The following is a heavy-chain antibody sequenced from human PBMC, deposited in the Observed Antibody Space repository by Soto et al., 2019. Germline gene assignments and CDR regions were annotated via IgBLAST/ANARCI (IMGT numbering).Heavy chain of an antibody. V-gene: IGHV4-34*01. D-gene: IGHD3-3*01. Sequence: PSEPLSLTSAVYGGSFTGYYSSWIRQPTGKRLEWIGKINHSGNINYTPSLKSRVTISVDTSKNQFSLTLSSVTAADTAVYYCARTTIFGGGYYFDYWGQETLVTVSS. CDR3: ARTTIFGGGYYFDY. J-gene: IGHJ4*02. CDR2: INHSGNI. CDR1: GGSFTGYY.